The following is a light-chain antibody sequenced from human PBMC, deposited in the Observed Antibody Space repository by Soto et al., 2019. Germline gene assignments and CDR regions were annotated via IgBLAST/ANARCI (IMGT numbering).Light chain of an antibody. CDR3: SSYTTSTSFIL. J-gene: IGLJ2*01. Sequence: QSALTQPPSASGSPGQSVTISCTGTSSDVGGYNYVSWYQQHPGKAPKLIISEVSKRPSGVPDRFSGSKSGNTASLTISGLQAEDEAYYYCSSYTTSTSFILFGGGTKLTVL. V-gene: IGLV2-8*01. CDR2: EVS. CDR1: SSDVGGYNY.